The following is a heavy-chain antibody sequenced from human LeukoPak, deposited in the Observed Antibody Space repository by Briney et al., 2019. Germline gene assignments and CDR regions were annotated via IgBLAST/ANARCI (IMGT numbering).Heavy chain of an antibody. CDR3: ARTLVPAAALDY. Sequence: PSETLSLTCTVSGGSISSYYWSWIRQPPGKGLEWIGYIYNRGSTNYNPSLKSRVTISVDTSKNQFSLKLSSVTAADTAVYYCARTLVPAAALDYWGQGTLVTVSS. D-gene: IGHD2-2*01. CDR2: IYNRGST. CDR1: GGSISSYY. V-gene: IGHV4-4*09. J-gene: IGHJ4*02.